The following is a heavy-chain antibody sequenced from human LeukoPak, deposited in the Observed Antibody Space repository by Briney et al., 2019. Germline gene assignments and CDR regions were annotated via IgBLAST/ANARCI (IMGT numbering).Heavy chain of an antibody. CDR1: GGSISSYY. J-gene: IGHJ4*02. Sequence: PSETLSLTCTVSGGSISSYYWSWIRQPPGKGLEWIGYIYYSGSTNYNPSLKNRVTISVDTSKNQFSLKLSSVTAADTAVYYCARGFRTGQENYDYWGQGTLVTVSS. CDR3: ARGFRTGQENYDY. V-gene: IGHV4-59*01. D-gene: IGHD2/OR15-2a*01. CDR2: IYYSGST.